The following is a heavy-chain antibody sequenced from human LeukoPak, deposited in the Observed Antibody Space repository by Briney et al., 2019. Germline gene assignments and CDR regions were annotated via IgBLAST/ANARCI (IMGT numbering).Heavy chain of an antibody. CDR2: IDPSDSET. V-gene: IGHV5-51*01. Sequence: GESLKISCKASGYSFTSYWIGWVRQMPGKGLEWMGIIDPSDSETRYTPSFQGQVTISVDKSLTTADLQWNSLKASDTAMYYCARQTAMGRSGDYWGQGTLVTASS. CDR1: GYSFTSYW. CDR3: ARQTAMGRSGDY. J-gene: IGHJ4*02. D-gene: IGHD5-18*01.